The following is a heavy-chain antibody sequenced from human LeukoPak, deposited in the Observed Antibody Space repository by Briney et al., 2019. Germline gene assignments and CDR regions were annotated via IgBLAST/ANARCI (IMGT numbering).Heavy chain of an antibody. CDR1: GYTLTELS. J-gene: IGHJ1*01. D-gene: IGHD3-3*01. Sequence: ASVKVSCKFSGYTLTELSMHWVRQAPGKGLEWMGGFDPEDGETIYAQKFQGRVTMTEDTSTDTAYMELSSLRSEDTAVYYCATKGFYDFWSGCYKYVQHWGQGTLVTVSS. CDR2: FDPEDGET. V-gene: IGHV1-24*01. CDR3: ATKGFYDFWSGCYKYVQH.